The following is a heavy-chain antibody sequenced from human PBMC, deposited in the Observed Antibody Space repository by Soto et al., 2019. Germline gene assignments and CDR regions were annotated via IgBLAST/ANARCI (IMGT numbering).Heavy chain of an antibody. J-gene: IGHJ4*02. CDR1: GFSFNDYA. CDR3: SRGTYYPQSSGLHADY. V-gene: IGHV3-30*03. CDR2: ISSDGHHQ. Sequence: GGSLRLSCATSGFSFNDYAMYWVRQAPGQGLEWVAIISSDGHHQFYLDNLRGRFTVSRDNSKNTLYLQMNSLRPEDTVAYYCSRGTYYPQSSGLHADYWGPGTVVTVSS. D-gene: IGHD3-22*01.